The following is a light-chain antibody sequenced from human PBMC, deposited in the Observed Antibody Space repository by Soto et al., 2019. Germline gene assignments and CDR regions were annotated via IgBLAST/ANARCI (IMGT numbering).Light chain of an antibody. V-gene: IGKV3-11*01. CDR3: QQRDNWPWT. CDR2: DAS. J-gene: IGKJ1*01. Sequence: TVLTQSPATLSLSPGDRATLSCRASRRVSTYLAWYQQKVGQAPRLLIYDASNRAAGTPGRFSGSGSGTDFTLTISSLEPEDFAVYYCQQRDNWPWTFGQGTKVDIK. CDR1: RRVSTY.